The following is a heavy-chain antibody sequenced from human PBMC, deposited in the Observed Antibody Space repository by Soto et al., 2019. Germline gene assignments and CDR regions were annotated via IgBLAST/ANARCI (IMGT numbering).Heavy chain of an antibody. Sequence: QVHLQQWGAGLLKPSETLSLTCAVYGESFIGYYWTWIRQPPGKGLEWSGEINHRGSTNYNPSLKSRVTISIDTSKTQFSLKLTSVTAADTTVYYCARTDIVTTNWFDPWGQGTLVTVSS. V-gene: IGHV4-34*02. CDR1: GESFIGYY. D-gene: IGHD5-12*01. J-gene: IGHJ5*02. CDR2: INHRGST. CDR3: ARTDIVTTNWFDP.